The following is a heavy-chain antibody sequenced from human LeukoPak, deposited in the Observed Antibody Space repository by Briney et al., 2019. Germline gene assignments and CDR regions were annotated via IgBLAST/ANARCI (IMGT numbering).Heavy chain of an antibody. CDR2: INPNSGAT. V-gene: IGHV1-2*02. Sequence: ASVKVSCKASGYTFTDYYIHWLRQAPGEGLEWILWINPNSGATSVAHRFHGRVTTTRDTSISTVYLELSSLRPDDTAFYYSARHPNLDFWGQGTLVTVSS. CDR1: GYTFTDYY. J-gene: IGHJ4*02. CDR3: ARHPNLDF.